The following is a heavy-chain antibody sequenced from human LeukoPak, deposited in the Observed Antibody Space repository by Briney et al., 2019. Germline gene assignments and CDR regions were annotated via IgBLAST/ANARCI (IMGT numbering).Heavy chain of an antibody. CDR2: IRNDRSNK. J-gene: IGHJ4*02. CDR3: ATSGPAIVGATKAGRVDC. D-gene: IGHD1-26*01. Sequence: GGSLRLSCAASGFTFSSYGMNWVRQAPGKGLEWVSFIRNDRSNKYYADSVKGRFTISRDNSKNTLYLQMNSLRAEDTAVYYCATSGPAIVGATKAGRVDCWGQGTLVTVSS. V-gene: IGHV3-30*02. CDR1: GFTFSSYG.